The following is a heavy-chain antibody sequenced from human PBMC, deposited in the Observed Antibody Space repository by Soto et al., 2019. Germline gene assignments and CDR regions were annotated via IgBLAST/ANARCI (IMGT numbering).Heavy chain of an antibody. CDR3: ARAFPSYYYDSSGYSGYFDY. J-gene: IGHJ4*02. CDR1: GYSISSGYY. CDR2: IYHSGST. V-gene: IGHV4-38-2*01. Sequence: SETLSLTCAVSGYSISSGYYWGWIRQPPGKGLEWIGSIYHSGSTYYNPSLKSRVTIPVDTSKNQFSLKLSSVTAADTAVYYCARAFPSYYYDSSGYSGYFDYWGQGTLVTVSS. D-gene: IGHD3-22*01.